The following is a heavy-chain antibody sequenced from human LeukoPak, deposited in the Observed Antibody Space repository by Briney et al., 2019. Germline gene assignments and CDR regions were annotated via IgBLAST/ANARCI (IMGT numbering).Heavy chain of an antibody. CDR2: ISYDGSNK. V-gene: IGHV3-30*04. D-gene: IGHD1-26*01. CDR1: GFTFSSYA. J-gene: IGHJ4*02. Sequence: GGSLRLSCAASGFTFSSYAMHWVRQAPGKGLEWVAVISYDGSNKYYADSVKGRFTISRDNSKNTLYLQMNSLRAEDTAVYYCAKDQRSEHFDYWGQGTLVTVSS. CDR3: AKDQRSEHFDY.